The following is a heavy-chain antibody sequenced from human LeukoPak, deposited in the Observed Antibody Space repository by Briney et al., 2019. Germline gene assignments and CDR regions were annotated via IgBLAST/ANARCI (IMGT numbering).Heavy chain of an antibody. Sequence: SETLSLTCTVSGGSISSGGYSWSWIRQHPGKGLEWIGYIYYSGSTYYNPSLKSRVTISVGTSKNQFSLKLSSVTAADTAVYYCAREPEGDFSDYWGQGTLVTVSS. D-gene: IGHD3-16*01. CDR3: AREPEGDFSDY. V-gene: IGHV4-31*03. CDR2: IYYSGST. J-gene: IGHJ4*02. CDR1: GGSISSGGYS.